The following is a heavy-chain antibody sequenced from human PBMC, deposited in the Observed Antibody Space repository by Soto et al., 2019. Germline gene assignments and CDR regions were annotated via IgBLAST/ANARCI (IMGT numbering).Heavy chain of an antibody. CDR2: IYYSGST. Sequence: SETLSLTCTVSGGSISSSSYYWGWIRQPPGKGLEWIGSIYYSGSTYYNPSLKSRVTISVDTSKNQFSLKLSSVTAADTAVYYCARDLGTFEYSSSFDYWGQGTLVTVSS. J-gene: IGHJ4*02. D-gene: IGHD6-6*01. V-gene: IGHV4-39*07. CDR1: GGSISSSSYY. CDR3: ARDLGTFEYSSSFDY.